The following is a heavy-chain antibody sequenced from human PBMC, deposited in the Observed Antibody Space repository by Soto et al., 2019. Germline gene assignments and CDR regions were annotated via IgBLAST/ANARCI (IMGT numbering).Heavy chain of an antibody. J-gene: IGHJ5*02. Sequence: QVQLQESGPGLVKPSQTLSLTCTVSGGSISSGGYYWSWIRQHPGKGLEWIEYIYYSGSTYYNPSHKSRVTIAVYTSKTQYALKLSSVTDEDTAVYYCARTKKGIAEAGNWFDPWGQGTLVIVSS. CDR1: GGSISSGGYY. D-gene: IGHD6-13*01. CDR3: ARTKKGIAEAGNWFDP. V-gene: IGHV4-31*03. CDR2: IYYSGST.